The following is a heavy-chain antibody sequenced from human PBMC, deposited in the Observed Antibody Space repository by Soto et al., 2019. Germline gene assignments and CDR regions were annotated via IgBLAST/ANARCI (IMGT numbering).Heavy chain of an antibody. CDR1: GFTFSDYY. Sequence: GGSLRLSCAASGFTFSDYYMSWIRQAPGKGLEWISYISGSSSSHINYADSVKGRFTVSRDNAKNSLFLQMNSLRAEDTAVYYCARATGYTYYYTSGSYWFDYWGQGTLVTVSS. CDR2: ISGSSSSHI. CDR3: ARATGYTYYYTSGSYWFDY. J-gene: IGHJ4*02. V-gene: IGHV3-11*06. D-gene: IGHD3-10*01.